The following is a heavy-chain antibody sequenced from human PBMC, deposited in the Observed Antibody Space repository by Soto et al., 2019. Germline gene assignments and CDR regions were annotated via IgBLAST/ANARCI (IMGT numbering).Heavy chain of an antibody. V-gene: IGHV1-69*13. CDR2: IIPIFGTA. CDR3: ARGPYGYVYFDY. CDR1: GGTFSSYA. Sequence: SVKVSCKASGGTFSSYAISWVRQAPGQGLEWMGGIIPIFGTANYAQKFQGRVTITADESTSTAYMELSSLRSEDTAVYYCARGPYGYVYFDYWGQGTLVTVSS. J-gene: IGHJ4*02. D-gene: IGHD5-18*01.